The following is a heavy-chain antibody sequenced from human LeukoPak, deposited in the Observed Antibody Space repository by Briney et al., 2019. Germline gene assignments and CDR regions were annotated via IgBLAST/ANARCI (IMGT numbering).Heavy chain of an antibody. Sequence: KPSETLSLTCTVSGYSISSGYYWGWIRQPPGKGLEWIGSGSTYYNPSLKSRVTISVDTSKNQFSLKLSSVTAADTAVYYCARTKTDYYCYMDVWGKGTTVTVSS. CDR3: ARTKTDYYCYMDV. J-gene: IGHJ6*03. CDR2: SGST. V-gene: IGHV4-38-2*02. CDR1: GYSISSGYY.